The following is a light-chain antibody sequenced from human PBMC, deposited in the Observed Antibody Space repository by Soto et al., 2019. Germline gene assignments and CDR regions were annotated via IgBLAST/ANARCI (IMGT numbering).Light chain of an antibody. V-gene: IGKV1-5*03. J-gene: IGKJ1*01. CDR3: QQYDIYPWT. CDR2: EAS. CDR1: QSISSW. Sequence: EIKMNQSPVTLSASVGDRVTITCRASQSISSWLAWYQQRPGKAPKLLIYEASIFESGVPSRFSGSGSGTQFTLTISSLQPDDFATYYCQQYDIYPWTFSHGSKVDIK.